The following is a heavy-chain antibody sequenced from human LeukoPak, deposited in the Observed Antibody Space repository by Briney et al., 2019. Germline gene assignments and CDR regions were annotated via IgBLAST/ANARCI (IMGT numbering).Heavy chain of an antibody. Sequence: SETLSLTCAVSGYSISSGYYWGWIRQPPGKGPEWIGSIYHSGSTYYNPSLKSRVTISVDTSKNQFSLKLSSVTAADTAVYYCALFDGGYWGQGTLVTVSS. CDR2: IYHSGST. J-gene: IGHJ4*02. D-gene: IGHD2-15*01. CDR3: ALFDGGY. V-gene: IGHV4-38-2*01. CDR1: GYSISSGYY.